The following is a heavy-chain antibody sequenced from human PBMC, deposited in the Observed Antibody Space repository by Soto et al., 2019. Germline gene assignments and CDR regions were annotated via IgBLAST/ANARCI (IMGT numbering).Heavy chain of an antibody. CDR3: ARGPGYNWNEENYFDY. D-gene: IGHD1-20*01. CDR2: IYSGGST. CDR1: RFTVSSNY. J-gene: IGHJ4*02. V-gene: IGHV3-53*01. Sequence: GGSLRLSCAASRFTVSSNYMSWVRQAPGKGLEWVSVIYSGGSTYYADSVKGRFTISRYNSKNTLYLQMNSLRAEDTAVYYCARGPGYNWNEENYFDYWGQGTLVTVS.